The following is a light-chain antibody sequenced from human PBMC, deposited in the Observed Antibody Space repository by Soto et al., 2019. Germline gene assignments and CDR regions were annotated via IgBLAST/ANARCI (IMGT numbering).Light chain of an antibody. CDR1: QGISSY. Sequence: AIRMTQSPSSFSASTGDRVTITCRASQGISSYLAWYQQKPGKAPKLLIYAASTLQSGVPSRFSGSGSGTDFTLTNSSLQYEDFANYYSQQYYSYAHTFGQGTKVEIK. J-gene: IGKJ1*01. CDR3: QQYYSYAHT. CDR2: AAS. V-gene: IGKV1-8*01.